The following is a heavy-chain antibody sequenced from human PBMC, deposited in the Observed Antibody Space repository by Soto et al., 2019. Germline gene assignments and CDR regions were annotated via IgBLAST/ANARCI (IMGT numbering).Heavy chain of an antibody. J-gene: IGHJ4*02. CDR1: GFTFSNYG. Sequence: GGSLRLSCAASGFTFSNYGMHWVRQAPGKGLEWVAVISSDGTKYNYADSVKGRFTIFRDNSKKTLYLQMNRLRGDDTALYYCAKGSIGSLDYWGQGTLVTVSS. CDR3: AKGSIGSLDY. V-gene: IGHV3-30*18. D-gene: IGHD1-26*01. CDR2: ISSDGTKY.